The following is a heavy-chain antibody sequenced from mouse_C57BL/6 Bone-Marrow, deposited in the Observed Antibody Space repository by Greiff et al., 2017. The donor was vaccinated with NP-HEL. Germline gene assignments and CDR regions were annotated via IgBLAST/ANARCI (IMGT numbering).Heavy chain of an antibody. V-gene: IGHV1-81*01. CDR2: IYPRSGNT. J-gene: IGHJ4*01. CDR3: ARRDQGDVLAMDY. Sequence: VQLQQSGAELARPGASVKLSCTASGYTFTSYGISWVKQRTGQGLEWIGEIYPRSGNTYYNEKFKGKATLTADKSSSTAYMELRSLTSEDSAVYFCARRDQGDVLAMDYWGQGTSVTVSS. CDR1: GYTFTSYG. D-gene: IGHD3-3*01.